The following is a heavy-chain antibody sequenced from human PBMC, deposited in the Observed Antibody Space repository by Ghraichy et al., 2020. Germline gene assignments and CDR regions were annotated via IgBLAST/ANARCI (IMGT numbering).Heavy chain of an antibody. Sequence: ASVKVSCKASGYTFTSYAMNWVRQAPGQGLEWMGWINTNTGNPTYAQGFTGRFVFSLDTSVSTAYLQISSPKAEDTAVYYCARDLNPWWKRVDGIIHGMDVWGQGTTVTVSS. V-gene: IGHV7-4-1*02. CDR1: GYTFTSYA. J-gene: IGHJ6*02. CDR3: ARDLNPWWKRVDGIIHGMDV. CDR2: INTNTGNP. D-gene: IGHD2-15*01.